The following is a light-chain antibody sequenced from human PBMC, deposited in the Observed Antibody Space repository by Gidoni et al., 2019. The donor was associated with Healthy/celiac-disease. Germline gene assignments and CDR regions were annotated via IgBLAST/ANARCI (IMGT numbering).Light chain of an antibody. V-gene: IGLV2-11*01. Sequence: QSALPPPRPVSGSPGQSVTISCTGTSSDVGGYNYVSWYQHHPGKAPKLMLYDVSKRPSGVPDRISGSKTGNTASLTVSGLQAEDEADYYCCSYAGSYWVFGGGTKLTVL. J-gene: IGLJ2*01. CDR3: CSYAGSYWV. CDR1: SSDVGGYNY. CDR2: DVS.